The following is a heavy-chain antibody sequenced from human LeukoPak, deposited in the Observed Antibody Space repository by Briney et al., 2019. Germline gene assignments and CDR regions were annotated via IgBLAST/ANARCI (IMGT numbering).Heavy chain of an antibody. CDR2: INRDESEK. D-gene: IGHD3-22*01. V-gene: IGHV3-7*01. CDR3: ARDSSGYQ. J-gene: IGHJ4*02. Sequence: GGSLRLSCAASEFAFDDYCMAGVRQAPGRRLEWVANINRDESEKYYVDSVKGPFTISRDNAKNSLYLERNSLRVEDTAVYYCARDSSGYQWGQGTLVTVSS. CDR1: EFAFDDYC.